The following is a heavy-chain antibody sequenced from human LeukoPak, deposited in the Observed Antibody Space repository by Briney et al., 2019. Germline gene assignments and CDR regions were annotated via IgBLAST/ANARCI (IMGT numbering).Heavy chain of an antibody. CDR3: ARDMTGNPWGSYRSDAFDI. V-gene: IGHV1-18*01. Sequence: ASVKVSCKASGYTFTSYGISWVRQAPGQGLEWMGWISAYNGNTNYAQKLQGRVTMTTGTSTSTAYMELRSLRSDDTAVYYCARDMTGNPWGSYRSDAFDIWGQGTMVTVSS. D-gene: IGHD3-16*02. CDR1: GYTFTSYG. CDR2: ISAYNGNT. J-gene: IGHJ3*02.